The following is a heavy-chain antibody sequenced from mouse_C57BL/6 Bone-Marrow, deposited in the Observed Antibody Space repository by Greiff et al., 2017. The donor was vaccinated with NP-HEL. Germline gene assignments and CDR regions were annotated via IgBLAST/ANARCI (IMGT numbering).Heavy chain of an antibody. D-gene: IGHD2-2*01. CDR3: ARYGYDRWYYFDY. CDR1: GYTFTSYW. V-gene: IGHV1-61*01. CDR2: IYPSDSET. Sequence: QVQLQQPGAELVRPGSSVKLSCKASGYTFTSYWMDWVKQRPGQGLEWIGNIYPSDSETHYNQKFKDKATLTVDKSSSTAYMQLSSLTSEDSAVYYCARYGYDRWYYFDYWGQGTTLTVSS. J-gene: IGHJ2*01.